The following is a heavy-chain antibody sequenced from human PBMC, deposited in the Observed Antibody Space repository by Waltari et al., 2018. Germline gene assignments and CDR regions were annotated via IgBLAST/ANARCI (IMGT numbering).Heavy chain of an antibody. CDR2: ISTGNRYI. D-gene: IGHD4-17*01. CDR3: AKPTYNDYADFDY. Sequence: EVQLVESGGGLVKPGGSLRLPCAASGFTFSSDNMHWVRQAPGKGLEWVSSISTGNRYIYYADSVKGRFTISRDNAKTSLYLQMDSLRAEDTAVYYCAKPTYNDYADFDYWGQGTRVTVSS. V-gene: IGHV3-21*01. CDR1: GFTFSSDN. J-gene: IGHJ4*02.